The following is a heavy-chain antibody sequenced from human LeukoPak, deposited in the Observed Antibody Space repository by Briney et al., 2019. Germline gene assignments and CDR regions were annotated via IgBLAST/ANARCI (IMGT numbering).Heavy chain of an antibody. V-gene: IGHV4-39*01. CDR2: FSYSGTT. Sequence: SETLSLTCTVSGDSISSSSYYWGRIRQPPGKGLEWIGSFSYSGTTYYNPSLKSRVTISVDTSKNQFSLKLNSLTAADTAVYYCARGYTRSRFAYWGQGTLVTVSS. J-gene: IGHJ4*02. D-gene: IGHD5-12*01. CDR1: GDSISSSSYY. CDR3: ARGYTRSRFAY.